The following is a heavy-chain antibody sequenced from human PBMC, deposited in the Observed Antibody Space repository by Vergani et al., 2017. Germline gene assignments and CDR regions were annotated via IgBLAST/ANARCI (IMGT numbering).Heavy chain of an antibody. Sequence: QLQLQESGPGLVKPSATLSLTCSVSGASIRSSNYYWGWIRQPPGKGLEWIASIYYSGSTYYNPSLKSPVTISVDTSKNQFSLKLCSVTAADTAVYFCARHSTVEWLVKLGWIDPWGQGILVTVSS. CDR3: ARHSTVEWLVKLGWIDP. CDR2: IYYSGST. D-gene: IGHD6-19*01. CDR1: GASIRSSNYY. V-gene: IGHV4-39*01. J-gene: IGHJ5*02.